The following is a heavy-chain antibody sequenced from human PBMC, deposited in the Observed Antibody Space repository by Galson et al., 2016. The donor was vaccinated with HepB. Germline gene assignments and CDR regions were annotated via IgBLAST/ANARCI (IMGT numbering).Heavy chain of an antibody. CDR2: IYYTGST. J-gene: IGHJ4*02. V-gene: IGHV4-61*08. D-gene: IGHD3-10*01. CDR1: GASVNSGGYL. Sequence: SETLSLTCSVSGASVNSGGYLWSWIRQPPGKGLQWIGYIYYTGSTNYNPSVKSRVSMSMDTSNNQFSLKVTSVTAADTALYYCARARGRSFVEFPEAYFDFWGQGTLVSVSS. CDR3: ARARGRSFVEFPEAYFDF.